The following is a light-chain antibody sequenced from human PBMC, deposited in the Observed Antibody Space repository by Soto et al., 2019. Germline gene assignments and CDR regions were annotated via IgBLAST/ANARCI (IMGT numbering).Light chain of an antibody. J-gene: IGKJ5*01. CDR1: QTVSSNY. V-gene: IGKV3-20*01. CDR2: GAS. CDR3: QQYTGPPTT. Sequence: IGLTQSPGSLSLSPGERATLSCRASQTVSSNYLAWCQQRPGQAPRLPIYGASTRAAGIPDRFSGSGSGTDFTLTITRLEPEDSAVYFCQQYTGPPTTFGQGTRLEIK.